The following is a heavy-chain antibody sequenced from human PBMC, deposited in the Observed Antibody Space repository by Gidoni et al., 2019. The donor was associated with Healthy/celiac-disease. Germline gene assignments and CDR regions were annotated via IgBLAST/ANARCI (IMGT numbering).Heavy chain of an antibody. CDR1: GFTSSRYS. V-gene: IGHV3-21*01. J-gene: IGHJ4*02. Sequence: EVQLVESGGGLVKPGGSLRLSCAASGFTSSRYSMNWVRQAPGKGLEWVSSISSSSSYIYYADSVKGRFTISRDNAKNSLYLQMNSLRAEDTAVYYCARGYDSSGYYNYFDYWGQGTLVTVSS. CDR3: ARGYDSSGYYNYFDY. CDR2: ISSSSSYI. D-gene: IGHD3-22*01.